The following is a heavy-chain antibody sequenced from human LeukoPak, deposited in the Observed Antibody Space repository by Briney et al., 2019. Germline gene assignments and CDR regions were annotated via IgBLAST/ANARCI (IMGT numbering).Heavy chain of an antibody. V-gene: IGHV4-34*01. CDR3: ARVNVWGSYRPTVFDY. J-gene: IGHJ4*02. Sequence: SETLSLTCAVYGGSFSGYYWSWIRQPPGKGLEWIGEINHSGSTNYNPSLTSRVTISVDTSKNQFSLKLSSVTAADTAVYYCARVNVWGSYRPTVFDYWGQGTLVTVSS. D-gene: IGHD3-16*02. CDR1: GGSFSGYY. CDR2: INHSGST.